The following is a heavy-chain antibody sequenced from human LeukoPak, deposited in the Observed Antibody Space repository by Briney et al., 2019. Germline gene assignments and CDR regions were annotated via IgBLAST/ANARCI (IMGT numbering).Heavy chain of an antibody. CDR1: GYTFTSYG. V-gene: IGHV1-18*01. D-gene: IGHD2-2*01. Sequence: ASVKVSCKASGYTFTSYGISWVRQAPGQGLEWMGWISAYNGNTNYAQKLQGRVTMTTDTSTSTAYTELRSLRSDDTAVYYCARVGWGDPAHMTDGDWFDPWGQGTLVTVSS. CDR2: ISAYNGNT. J-gene: IGHJ5*02. CDR3: ARVGWGDPAHMTDGDWFDP.